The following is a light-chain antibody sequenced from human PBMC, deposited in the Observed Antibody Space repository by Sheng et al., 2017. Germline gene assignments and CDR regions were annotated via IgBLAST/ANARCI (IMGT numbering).Light chain of an antibody. Sequence: DIQMTQSPSTLSASIGDRVAISCRASQSISDWLAWYQQKPGKAPKLMIYQASHLESGVPSRFSGSGSGTEFTLTIISLQPDDFATYYCQQYDTYSTFGQGTRVEIK. V-gene: IGKV1-5*03. J-gene: IGKJ1*01. CDR3: QQYDTYST. CDR1: QSISDW. CDR2: QAS.